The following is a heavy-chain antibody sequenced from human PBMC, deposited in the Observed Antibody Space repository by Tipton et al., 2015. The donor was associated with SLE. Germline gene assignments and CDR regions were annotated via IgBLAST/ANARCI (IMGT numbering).Heavy chain of an antibody. D-gene: IGHD2-15*01. CDR1: GFTFSSYA. CDR2: ISGSVGST. CDR3: AKDRIGHFDY. Sequence: SLRLSCAASGFTFSSYAMSWVRQAPGKGLEWVSAISGSVGSTYYADPVKGRFTISRDNSKNTLYLQMNSLRAEDTAVYYCAKDRIGHFDYWGQGTLVTVSS. J-gene: IGHJ4*02. V-gene: IGHV3-23*01.